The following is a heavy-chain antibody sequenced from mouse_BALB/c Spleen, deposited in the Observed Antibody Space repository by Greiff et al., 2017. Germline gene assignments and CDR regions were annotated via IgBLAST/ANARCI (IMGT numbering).Heavy chain of an antibody. Sequence: VQLQQSGPELVRPGVSVKISCKGSSYTFTDYAMHWVKQSHAKSLEWIGVISTYYGNTNYNQKFKGKATMTVDKSSSTAYMELARLTSEDSAVYYCARDGSSPLDYWGQGTTLTVSS. J-gene: IGHJ2*01. V-gene: IGHV1-67*01. CDR2: ISTYYGNT. CDR3: ARDGSSPLDY. CDR1: SYTFTDYA. D-gene: IGHD1-1*01.